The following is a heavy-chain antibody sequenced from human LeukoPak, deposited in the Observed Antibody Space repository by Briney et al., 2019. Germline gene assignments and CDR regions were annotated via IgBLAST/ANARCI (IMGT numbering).Heavy chain of an antibody. CDR3: AKSLDY. CDR1: GFTFSSYG. J-gene: IGHJ4*02. V-gene: IGHV3-33*03. CDR2: IWYDGSNK. Sequence: PGGSLRLSCAASGFTFSSYGMHWVRQAPGKGLEWVAVIWYDGSNKYYADSVKGRFTISRDNAKNYLYLQIDRVRVEDTAIYYCAKSLDYWGQGALLTVSS.